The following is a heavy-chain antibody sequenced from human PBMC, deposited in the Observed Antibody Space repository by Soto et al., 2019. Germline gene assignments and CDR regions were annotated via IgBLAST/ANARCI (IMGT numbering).Heavy chain of an antibody. V-gene: IGHV3-74*01. J-gene: IGHJ4*02. CDR3: GRDQTMAGPTTLDY. CDR2: ISSDGSNI. Sequence: EVQLVESGGGLVQPGGSLRLSCAASGFTFSRYWMHWVRQAPGKGLVWVSRISSDGSNIIYADSVKGRFTISRDDAKNTLYLQMNNLRDEDTAVYYCGRDQTMAGPTTLDYWGQGALFTVSS. CDR1: GFTFSRYW. D-gene: IGHD6-19*01.